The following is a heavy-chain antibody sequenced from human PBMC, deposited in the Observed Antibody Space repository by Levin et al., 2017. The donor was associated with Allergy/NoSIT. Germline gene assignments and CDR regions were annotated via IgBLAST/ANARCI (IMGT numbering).Heavy chain of an antibody. CDR2: ISSSSSTI. V-gene: IGHV3-48*01. Sequence: SGGSLRLSCAASGFTFSSYAMSWVRQAPGKGLEWVSYISSSSSTIYYADSVKGRFTISRDNAKNSLYLQMNSLRAEDTAVYYCARGRGTVDYWGQGTLVTVSS. J-gene: IGHJ4*02. CDR3: ARGRGTVDY. CDR1: GFTFSSYA.